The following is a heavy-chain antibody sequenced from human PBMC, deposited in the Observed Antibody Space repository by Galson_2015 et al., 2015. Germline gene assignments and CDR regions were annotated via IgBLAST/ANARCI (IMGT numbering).Heavy chain of an antibody. Sequence: SLRLSCAASGFTFSSYAMSWVRQAPGKGLEWVSAISGSGGSTYYADSVKGRFTISRDNSKNTLYLQMNSLRAEDTAVYYCAKPALAHRGYDYIFGYWGQGTLVTVSS. CDR2: ISGSGGST. J-gene: IGHJ4*02. CDR3: AKPALAHRGYDYIFGY. V-gene: IGHV3-23*01. CDR1: GFTFSSYA. D-gene: IGHD5-12*01.